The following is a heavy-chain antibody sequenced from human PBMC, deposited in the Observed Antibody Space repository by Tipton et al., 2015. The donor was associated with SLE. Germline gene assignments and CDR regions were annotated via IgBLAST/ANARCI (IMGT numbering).Heavy chain of an antibody. CDR2: IYTSGST. J-gene: IGHJ6*02. CDR1: GGSISSYY. CDR3: ARHRGGYYYYGMDV. V-gene: IGHV4-4*07. D-gene: IGHD3-10*01. Sequence: LRLSCTVSGGSISSYYWSWIRQPAGKGLEWIGRIYTSGSTNYNPSLKSRVTMSVDTSKNQFSLKLSSVTAADTAVYYCARHRGGYYYYGMDVWGQGTTVTVSS.